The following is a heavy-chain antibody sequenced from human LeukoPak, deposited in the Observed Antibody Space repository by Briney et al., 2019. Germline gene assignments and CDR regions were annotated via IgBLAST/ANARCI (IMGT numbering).Heavy chain of an antibody. CDR3: ARDHHSSGYYGDY. J-gene: IGHJ4*02. Sequence: GASVKVSCKAPGGTFSSYAISWVRQAPGQGLEWMGGIIPIFGTANYAQKFQGRVTITTDESTSTAYMELRSLRSDDTAVYYCARDHHSSGYYGDYWGQGTLVTVSS. D-gene: IGHD3-22*01. CDR2: IIPIFGTA. CDR1: GGTFSSYA. V-gene: IGHV1-69*05.